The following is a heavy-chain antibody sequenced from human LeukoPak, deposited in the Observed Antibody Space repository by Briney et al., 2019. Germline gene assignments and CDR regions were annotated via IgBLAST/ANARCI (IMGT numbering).Heavy chain of an antibody. J-gene: IGHJ3*02. V-gene: IGHV1-24*01. CDR1: GYTLTELC. D-gene: IGHD1-26*01. CDR3: ATDQWELLRRRAFDI. Sequence: ASVKVSCKVSGYTLTELCMHWVRQAPGKGLEWMGGFDPEDGETIYAQKFQGRVTMTEDTSTDTAYMELSSLRSEDTAVYYCATDQWELLRRRAFDIWGQGTAVTVSS. CDR2: FDPEDGET.